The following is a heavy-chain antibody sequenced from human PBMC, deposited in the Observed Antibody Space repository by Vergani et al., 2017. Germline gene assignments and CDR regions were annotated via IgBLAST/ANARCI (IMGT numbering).Heavy chain of an antibody. D-gene: IGHD1-1*01. V-gene: IGHV4-34*01. CDR1: GGSFSDYY. CDR2: INHSGST. CDR3: ARGPSAGWNDG. J-gene: IGHJ4*02. Sequence: QVQLQQWGAGLLKPSETLSLTCAVYGGSFSDYYWSWIRQPPGKGLEWSGEINHSGSTNYNPSVKTRVTISGGTSKNQFSLKLSSVTAADTAVYYCARGPSAGWNDGWGQGTLVTVSS.